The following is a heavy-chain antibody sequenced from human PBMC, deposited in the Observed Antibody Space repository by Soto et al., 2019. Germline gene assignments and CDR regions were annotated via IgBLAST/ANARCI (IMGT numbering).Heavy chain of an antibody. V-gene: IGHV4-30-4*01. CDR1: GGSISSGDYY. Sequence: PSETLSLTCTVSGGSISSGDYYWSWIRQLPGKGLEWIGYIYYSGRTYYNPSLKSRVTISVDTSKNQFSLKLSSVTAADTAVYYCARVRGFLEWPQSGLFDYWGQGTLVT. CDR2: IYYSGRT. CDR3: ARVRGFLEWPQSGLFDY. D-gene: IGHD3-3*01. J-gene: IGHJ4*02.